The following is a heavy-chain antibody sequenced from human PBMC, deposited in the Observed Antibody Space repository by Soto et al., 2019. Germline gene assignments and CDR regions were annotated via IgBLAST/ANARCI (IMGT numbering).Heavy chain of an antibody. Sequence: VGSLRPSCVASGFTFSSYAMSCVRHSPGKGLEWVSAISGSGGSTYYADSVKRRFTISRDNSKNTLYLQMNSLRAEDTAVYYCAKTSGATMIVLVIRAPGYFQYWGQATLVNVSS. D-gene: IGHD3-22*01. V-gene: IGHV3-23*01. J-gene: IGHJ4*02. CDR3: AKTSGATMIVLVIRAPGYFQY. CDR2: ISGSGGST. CDR1: GFTFSSYA.